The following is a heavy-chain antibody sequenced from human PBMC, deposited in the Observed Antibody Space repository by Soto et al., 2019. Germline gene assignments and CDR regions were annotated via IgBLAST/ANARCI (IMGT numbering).Heavy chain of an antibody. CDR2: INAGNGNT. CDR1: GYTFNSHA. V-gene: IGHV1-3*01. CDR3: ARALTGYGMDV. J-gene: IGHJ6*02. Sequence: ASVKVSCKASGYTFNSHAIHWVRQAPGQRPEWMGWINAGNGNTKYSENFKGRVTLTTDASTSTAYMELGSLRSDDTAIYYCARALTGYGMDVWGQGTTVTVSS.